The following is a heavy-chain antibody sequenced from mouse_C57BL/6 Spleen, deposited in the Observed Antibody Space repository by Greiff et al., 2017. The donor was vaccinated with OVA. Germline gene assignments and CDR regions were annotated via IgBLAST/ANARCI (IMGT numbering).Heavy chain of an antibody. V-gene: IGHV1-54*01. CDR2: INPGSGGT. CDR1: GYAFTNYL. Sequence: QVHVKQSGAELVRPGTSVKVSCKASGYAFTNYLIEWVKQRPGQGLEWIGVINPGSGGTNYNEKFKGKATLTADKSSSTAYMQLSSLTSEDSAVYFCARSGGSYSNGFDYWGQGTTLTVSS. J-gene: IGHJ2*01. D-gene: IGHD2-5*01. CDR3: ARSGGSYSNGFDY.